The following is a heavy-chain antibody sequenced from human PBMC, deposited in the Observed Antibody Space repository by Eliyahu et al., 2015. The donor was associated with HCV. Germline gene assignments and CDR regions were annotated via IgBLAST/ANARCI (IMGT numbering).Heavy chain of an antibody. CDR3: ASGGGGIAVAGTGGWFDP. CDR2: IHYSGSP. CDR1: GGSIXTYY. J-gene: IGHJ5*02. D-gene: IGHD6-19*01. V-gene: IGHV4-59*01. Sequence: QVQLQESGPGLVKPSETLSLTCTVSGGSIXTYYWXWIRQPPGKGXEWXGXIHYSGSPNFNPSLKSRVTISVDTSKNQFSLNLTSVTAADTAVYYCASGGGGIAVAGTGGWFDPWGQGTLVTVSS.